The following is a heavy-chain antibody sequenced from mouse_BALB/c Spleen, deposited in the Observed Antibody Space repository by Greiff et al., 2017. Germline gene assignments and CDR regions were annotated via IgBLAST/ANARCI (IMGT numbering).Heavy chain of an antibody. Sequence: ESGPGLVKPSQSLSLTCTVTGYSITSDYAWNWIRQFPGNKLEWMGYISYSGSTSYNPSLKSRISITRDTSKNQFFLQLNSVTTEDTATYYCASGLRAWFAYWGQGTLVTVSA. CDR3: ASGLRAWFAY. CDR2: ISYSGST. CDR1: GYSITSDYA. D-gene: IGHD1-3*01. V-gene: IGHV3-2*02. J-gene: IGHJ3*01.